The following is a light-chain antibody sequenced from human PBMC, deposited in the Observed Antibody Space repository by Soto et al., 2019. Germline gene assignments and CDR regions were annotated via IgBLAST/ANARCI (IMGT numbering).Light chain of an antibody. J-gene: IGLJ2*01. CDR3: CSYAGSSTRVV. V-gene: IGLV2-23*01. Sequence: QSALTQPASVSGSPGQSITISCTGTSSDVGSYNLVSWYQHNPAKATKLMIYEDSKRPSGVSNRFSGSKSGNTASLTISGLQAEDESDYYCCSYAGSSTRVVFGGGTQLTVL. CDR2: EDS. CDR1: SSDVGSYNL.